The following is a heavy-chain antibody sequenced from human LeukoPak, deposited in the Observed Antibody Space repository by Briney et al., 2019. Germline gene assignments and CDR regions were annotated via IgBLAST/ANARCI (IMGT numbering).Heavy chain of an antibody. D-gene: IGHD1-26*01. CDR1: GGTFSSYA. CDR2: MNPNSGNT. Sequence: GASVKVSCKASGGTFSSYAINWVRQATGQGLEWMGWMNPNSGNTGYAQKFQGRVTMTRNTSISTAYMELSSLRSEDTAVYYCAREIKGSYVDYWGQGTLVTVSS. CDR3: AREIKGSYVDY. V-gene: IGHV1-8*02. J-gene: IGHJ4*02.